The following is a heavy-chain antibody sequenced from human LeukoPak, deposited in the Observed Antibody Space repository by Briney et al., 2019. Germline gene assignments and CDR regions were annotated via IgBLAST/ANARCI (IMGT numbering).Heavy chain of an antibody. V-gene: IGHV3-21*01. CDR1: GFTFSSYA. D-gene: IGHD3-22*01. J-gene: IGHJ4*02. CDR2: ISSSSSYI. Sequence: GGSLRLSCAASGFTFSSYAMSWVRQAPGKGLEWVSSISSSSSYIYYADSVKGRFTISRDNAKNSLYLQMNSLRAEDTAVYYCASSANLYYYDSSGYYGGWGQGTLVTVSS. CDR3: ASSANLYYYDSSGYYGG.